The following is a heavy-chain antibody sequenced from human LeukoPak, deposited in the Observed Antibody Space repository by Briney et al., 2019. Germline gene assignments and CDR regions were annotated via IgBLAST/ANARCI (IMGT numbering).Heavy chain of an antibody. Sequence: GESLKISCKGSGYSFTSYWIGWVRLMPGKGLEWMGIIYPGDSDTRYSPSFQGQVTISADKSISTAYLQWSSLKASDTAMYYCARPYYYDSSGHYYFDYWGQGTLVTVSS. CDR3: ARPYYYDSSGHYYFDY. CDR2: IYPGDSDT. D-gene: IGHD3-22*01. J-gene: IGHJ4*02. CDR1: GYSFTSYW. V-gene: IGHV5-51*01.